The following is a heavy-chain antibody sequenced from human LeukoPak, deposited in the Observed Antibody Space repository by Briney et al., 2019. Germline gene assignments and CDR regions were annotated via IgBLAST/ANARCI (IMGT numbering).Heavy chain of an antibody. CDR2: IYTSGST. Sequence: SETLSLTCTVSGGSISSYYLSWIRQPAGKGLEWIGRIYTSGSTNYNPSLKSRVTMSVDTSKNQFSLKLSSVTAADTAVYYCATVTTVAGTLGQSEDDAFDIWGQGTMVTVSS. V-gene: IGHV4-4*07. CDR3: ATVTTVAGTLGQSEDDAFDI. CDR1: GGSISSYY. D-gene: IGHD6-19*01. J-gene: IGHJ3*02.